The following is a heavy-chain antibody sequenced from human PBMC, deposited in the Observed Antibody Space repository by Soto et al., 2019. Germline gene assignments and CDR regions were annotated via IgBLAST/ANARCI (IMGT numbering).Heavy chain of an antibody. V-gene: IGHV3-23*01. D-gene: IGHD3-22*01. Sequence: EQLLESGGDLVQPGGSLRLSCVGSGFSFRTYAMTWVRQAPGRGLEGVAGISRSGDITYYADSVKGRFTISRDNSKNTLYLQMESLRGDDTAVYFCAKDPNSSAFYFDMDVWGKGTTVTVSS. CDR3: AKDPNSSAFYFDMDV. J-gene: IGHJ6*03. CDR1: GFSFRTYA. CDR2: ISRSGDIT.